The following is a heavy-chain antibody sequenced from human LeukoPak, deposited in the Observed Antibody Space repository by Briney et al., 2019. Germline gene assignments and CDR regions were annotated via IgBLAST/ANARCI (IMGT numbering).Heavy chain of an antibody. J-gene: IGHJ3*02. Sequence: GGSLRLSCAASGCTFSSYWMSWVRQAPGKGREWVANIKQYGSEKYYVDSVKGRFTISRDNAKNSLYLQTNSLRAEDTAVYYCVRDHPPHYYDSSGYSDDAFDIWGQGTMVTVSS. CDR3: VRDHPPHYYDSSGYSDDAFDI. CDR2: IKQYGSEK. D-gene: IGHD3-22*01. V-gene: IGHV3-7*01. CDR1: GCTFSSYW.